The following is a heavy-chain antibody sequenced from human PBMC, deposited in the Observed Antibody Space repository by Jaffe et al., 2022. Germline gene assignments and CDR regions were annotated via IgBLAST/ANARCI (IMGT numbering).Heavy chain of an antibody. CDR2: INHSGST. D-gene: IGHD3-16*02. Sequence: QVQLQQWGAGLLKPSETLSLTCAVYGGSFSGYYWSWIRQPPGKGLEWIGEINHSGSTNYNPSLKSRVTISVDTSKNQFSLKLSSVTAADTAVYYCARGNPPGNIWGSYRPDFDYWGQGTLVTVSS. CDR1: GGSFSGYY. J-gene: IGHJ4*02. V-gene: IGHV4-34*01. CDR3: ARGNPPGNIWGSYRPDFDY.